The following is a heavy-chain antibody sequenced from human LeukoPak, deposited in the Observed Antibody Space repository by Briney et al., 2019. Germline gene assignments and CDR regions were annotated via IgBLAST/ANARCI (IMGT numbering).Heavy chain of an antibody. CDR1: GFTFSSYP. V-gene: IGHV3-30*01. CDR2: IANDGRDK. J-gene: IGHJ4*02. Sequence: GGSPRLSCAASGFTFSSYPMHWVRQAPGKGLEWVAVIANDGRDKHYADSAKGRFTISRDNSKNTLYLQMNSLRTEDTAVYYCARDHQIAAAVYYFDYWGQGTLVTVSS. CDR3: ARDHQIAAAVYYFDY. D-gene: IGHD6-13*01.